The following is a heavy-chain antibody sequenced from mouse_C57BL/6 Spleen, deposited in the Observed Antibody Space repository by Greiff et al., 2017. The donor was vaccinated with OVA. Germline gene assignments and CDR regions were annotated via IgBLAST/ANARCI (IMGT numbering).Heavy chain of an antibody. CDR2: ISYDGSN. CDR3: ARAYGNYAWFAY. CDR1: GYSITSGYY. Sequence: DVKLQESGPGLVKPSQSLSLTCSVTGYSITSGYYWNWIRQFPGNKLEWMGYISYDGSNNYNPSLKNRSSITRDTSKNQFFLKLNSVTTEDTATYYCARAYGNYAWFAYWGQGTLVTVSA. D-gene: IGHD2-1*01. V-gene: IGHV3-6*01. J-gene: IGHJ3*01.